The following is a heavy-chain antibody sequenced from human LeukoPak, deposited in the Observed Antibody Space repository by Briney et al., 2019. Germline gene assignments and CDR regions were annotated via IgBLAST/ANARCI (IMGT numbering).Heavy chain of an antibody. CDR1: GFTFSRYW. D-gene: IGHD1-14*01. V-gene: IGHV3-7*01. Sequence: PGGSLRLSCAASGFTFSRYWMSWVRQAAGKGLEGVANIKKDGSEKYYVDSVKGRFTISRDNAKNSLYLQMNSLRAEDTAVYYCAREGPESYGMDVWGQGTTVTVSS. CDR3: AREGPESYGMDV. CDR2: IKKDGSEK. J-gene: IGHJ6*02.